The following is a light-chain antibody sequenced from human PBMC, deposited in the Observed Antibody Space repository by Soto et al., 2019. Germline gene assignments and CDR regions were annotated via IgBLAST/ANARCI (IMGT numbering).Light chain of an antibody. CDR2: GAS. CDR3: QQSYSTPRS. CDR1: QSISSY. V-gene: IGKV1-39*01. Sequence: DIQMTQSPSSLSASVGDRVTITCRASQSISSYLNWYQQKPGKAPKLLIYGASSLQSGVPSRLSGSGSGTDFTLTISSLQPDDFATFYCQQSYSTPRSFGQGTKLEIK. J-gene: IGKJ2*01.